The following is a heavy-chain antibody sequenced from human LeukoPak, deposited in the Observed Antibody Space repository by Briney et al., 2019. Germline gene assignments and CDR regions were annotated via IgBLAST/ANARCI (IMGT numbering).Heavy chain of an antibody. D-gene: IGHD5-18*01. Sequence: PGGSLRLSCAASGFTFSSYAMSWVRQAPGKGLEWVSAISGSGGSTYYADSVKGRFTISRDNSKNTLYLQMNSLRAEDTAVYYCAKDPSPRGYSYGYVDYWGQGTLVTVSS. CDR2: ISGSGGST. CDR3: AKDPSPRGYSYGYVDY. CDR1: GFTFSSYA. J-gene: IGHJ4*02. V-gene: IGHV3-23*01.